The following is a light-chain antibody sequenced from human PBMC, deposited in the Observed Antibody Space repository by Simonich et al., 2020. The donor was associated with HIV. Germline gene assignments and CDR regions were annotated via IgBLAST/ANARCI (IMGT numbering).Light chain of an antibody. CDR2: AAS. J-gene: IGKJ2*01. CDR3: QQSYSTPFT. V-gene: IGKV1-39*01. CDR1: QDIINS. Sequence: DIQMTQSPSSLSASVGERFTITCRASQDIINSLAWYQKKPGTAPKLLLYAASRLQSGVPSRCSGSGSGTDFTLTISSLQLEDFASYYCQQSYSTPFTFGQGTKVEIK.